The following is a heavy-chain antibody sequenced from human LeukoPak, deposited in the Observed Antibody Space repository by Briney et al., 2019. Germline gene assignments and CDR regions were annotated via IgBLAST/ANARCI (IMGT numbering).Heavy chain of an antibody. CDR3: ARDNSGNSAWFDP. D-gene: IGHD4-23*01. CDR1: GYTFTRDY. V-gene: IGHV1-46*01. Sequence: ASVKVSCKASGYTFTRDYIHWVRQAPGQGPEWVGIIKPSGGSTSYAQKFQGRVTMTRDTSTSTVYMELSSLKSEDTAVYYCARDNSGNSAWFDPWGQGTLVTVSS. CDR2: IKPSGGST. J-gene: IGHJ5*02.